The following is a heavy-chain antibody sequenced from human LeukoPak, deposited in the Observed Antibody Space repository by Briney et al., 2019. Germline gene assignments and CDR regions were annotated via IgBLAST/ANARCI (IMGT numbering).Heavy chain of an antibody. CDR2: ISASGT. CDR1: GGSISSYY. J-gene: IGHJ3*02. V-gene: IGHV4-4*07. CDR3: ARATTTARTSFDI. D-gene: IGHD4-11*01. Sequence: SETLSLTCTVSGGSISSYYWSWIRHPAGKGLEWIGRISASGTYYNPSLKSRLTLSVDTSRNQFSLKLSSVTAADTAVYYCARATTTARTSFDIWGQGTMVTVSS.